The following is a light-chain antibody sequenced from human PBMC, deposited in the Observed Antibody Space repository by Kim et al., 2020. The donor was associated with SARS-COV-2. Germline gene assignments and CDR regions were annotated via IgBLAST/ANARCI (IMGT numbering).Light chain of an antibody. V-gene: IGKV3-20*01. CDR1: PSVTGNN. Sequence: LAPGESATLTCRASPSVTGNNLAWFQQKPGQAPGLLIYGTSSRATGIPDRFSGSGSGTDFTLTISRLEPEDFAVYYWQQYDNSPYTFGQGTKLEI. J-gene: IGKJ2*01. CDR2: GTS. CDR3: QQYDNSPYT.